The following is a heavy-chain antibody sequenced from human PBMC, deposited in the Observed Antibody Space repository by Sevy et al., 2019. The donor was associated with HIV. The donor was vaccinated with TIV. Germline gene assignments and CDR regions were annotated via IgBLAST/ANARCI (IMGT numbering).Heavy chain of an antibody. CDR3: AREFIAVAGIGYYFHY. CDR1: GFTYSSYG. D-gene: IGHD6-19*01. J-gene: IGHJ4*02. V-gene: IGHV3-33*01. CDR2: IWYDGSNK. Sequence: GGSLRLSCAASGFTYSSYGMHWVRQAPGKGLEWVAVIWYDGSNKEYADSVKGRFTISRDNSKNTLYLQMNSLRAEDTAVYYCAREFIAVAGIGYYFHYWGQGTLVTVSS.